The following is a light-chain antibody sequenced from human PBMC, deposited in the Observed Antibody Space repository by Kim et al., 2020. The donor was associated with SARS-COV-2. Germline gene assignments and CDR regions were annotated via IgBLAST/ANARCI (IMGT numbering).Light chain of an antibody. CDR3: LLYYGGAWV. Sequence: QAVATQEPSLTVSPGGTVTLTCASSTGAVTSGYYPNWFQQKPGQAPRPLIYSTSNKHSWTPARFSGSLLGGKAALTLSGVQPEDEAEYYCLLYYGGAWVFGGGTQLTVL. J-gene: IGLJ3*02. CDR1: TGAVTSGYY. V-gene: IGLV7-43*01. CDR2: STS.